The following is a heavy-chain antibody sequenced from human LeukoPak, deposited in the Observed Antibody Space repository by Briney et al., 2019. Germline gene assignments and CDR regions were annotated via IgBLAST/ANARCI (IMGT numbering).Heavy chain of an antibody. V-gene: IGHV3-9*01. CDR1: GFTLDDYA. D-gene: IGHD3-10*01. Sequence: GRSLTLSCAASGFTLDDYAMHWVRQAPGKGLVWVSGISWNSGSIGYADSVKGRFTISRDNAKNSVYLQMNSLKAEDTALYYCAKGGGYFGSGSYHRGQGTLVTVSS. CDR2: ISWNSGSI. CDR3: AKGGGYFGSGSYH. J-gene: IGHJ4*02.